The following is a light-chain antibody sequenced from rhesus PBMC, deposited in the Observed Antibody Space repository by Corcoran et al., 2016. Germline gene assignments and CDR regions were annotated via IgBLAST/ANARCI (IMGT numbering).Light chain of an antibody. Sequence: DIQMTQSPSSLSASVGDTVTITCRASQGISSWLAWYQQKPGKAPKLLIYKASSLKSGVPSRFSGSGSGTEFTLTISSLQSEDFATYYCRQYSSRPLTFGGGTKVELK. CDR2: KAS. CDR3: RQYSSRPLT. CDR1: QGISSW. J-gene: IGKJ4*01. V-gene: IGKV1-22*01.